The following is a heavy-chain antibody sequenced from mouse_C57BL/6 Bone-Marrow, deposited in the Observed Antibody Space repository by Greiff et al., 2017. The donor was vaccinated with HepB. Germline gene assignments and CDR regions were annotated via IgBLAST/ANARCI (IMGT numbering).Heavy chain of an antibody. CDR2: IRSKSNNYAT. CDR3: VRCGFAY. V-gene: IGHV10-1*01. Sequence: EVNVVESGGGLVQPKGSLKLSCAASGFSFNTYAMNWVRQAPGKGLEWVARIRSKSNNYATYYADSVKDRFTISRDDSESMLYLQMNNLKTEDTAMYYCVRCGFAYWGQGTLVTVSA. J-gene: IGHJ3*01. CDR1: GFSFNTYA.